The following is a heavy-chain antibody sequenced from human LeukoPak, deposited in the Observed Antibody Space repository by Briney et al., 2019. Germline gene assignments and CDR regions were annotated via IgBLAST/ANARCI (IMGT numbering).Heavy chain of an antibody. J-gene: IGHJ4*02. D-gene: IGHD3-3*01. V-gene: IGHV3-66*01. CDR3: ARRLRFLEWLSLGHQYYFDY. CDR1: GFSVSDSY. Sequence: GGSLRLSCIASGFSVSDSYMNWIRQAPGTGLQWVSHIFTGGSTYYADSVKGRFTISRDNSRNTVFLQMNSLRPEDTAIYYCARRLRFLEWLSLGHQYYFDYWGQGTLVTVSS. CDR2: IFTGGST.